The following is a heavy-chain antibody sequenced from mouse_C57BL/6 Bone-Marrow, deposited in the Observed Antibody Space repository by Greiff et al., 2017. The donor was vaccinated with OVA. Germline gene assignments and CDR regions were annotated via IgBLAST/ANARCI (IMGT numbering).Heavy chain of an antibody. V-gene: IGHV1-64*01. CDR1: GYTFTSYW. J-gene: IGHJ1*03. CDR3: GDCYWYFDV. Sequence: QVQLQQPGAELVKPGASVKLSCKASGYTFTSYWMHWVKQRPGQGLEWIGMIHPSSGSTNYNEKFKSKATLTVDKSSSTAYMQLSSLTSEDSAVYYCGDCYWYFDVWGTGTTVTVSS. CDR2: IHPSSGST.